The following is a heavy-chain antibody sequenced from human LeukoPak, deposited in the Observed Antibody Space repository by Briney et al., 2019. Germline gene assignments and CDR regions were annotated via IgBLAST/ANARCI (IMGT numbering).Heavy chain of an antibody. D-gene: IGHD3-16*01. J-gene: IGHJ6*03. CDR3: AKEGDQFRGYLDA. Sequence: GGSLRLSCAASGLTFSRLGMQWVRQAPGKGLEWVAMIWHDGSVEEYAASVRGRFTISRDNSRDTLFLQMNRLRDDDTAVYYCAKEGDQFRGYLDAWGKGTTVTVSS. CDR2: IWHDGSVE. V-gene: IGHV3-33*06. CDR1: GLTFSRLG.